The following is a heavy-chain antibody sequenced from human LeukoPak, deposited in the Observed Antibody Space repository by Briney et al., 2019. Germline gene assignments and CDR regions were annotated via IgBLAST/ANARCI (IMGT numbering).Heavy chain of an antibody. CDR2: INSDGSST. CDR1: GFSFDDYA. CDR3: ARDLTGDAY. Sequence: GGSLRLSCAASGFSFDDYAMHWVRQAPGKGLVWVSRINSDGSSTSYADSVKGRFTISRDNAKSTLYLQMNSLTAEDTAVYYCARDLTGDAYWGQGTLVTVSS. V-gene: IGHV3-74*01. J-gene: IGHJ4*02. D-gene: IGHD7-27*01.